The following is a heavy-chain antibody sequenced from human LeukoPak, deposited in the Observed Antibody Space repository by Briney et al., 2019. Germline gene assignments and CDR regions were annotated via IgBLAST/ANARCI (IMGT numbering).Heavy chain of an antibody. J-gene: IGHJ3*02. CDR3: ARTRLRTPYYYGSGRTTDAFDI. Sequence: GGSLRLSCEASGFTFSSYEMDWVRQAPGKGLEWVSYISSSDSIIYYADSVKGRFAVSRDNSKNSLYLQMNSLRAEDTAVYYCARTRLRTPYYYGSGRTTDAFDIWGQGTMVTVSS. CDR2: ISSSDSII. V-gene: IGHV3-48*03. CDR1: GFTFSSYE. D-gene: IGHD3-10*01.